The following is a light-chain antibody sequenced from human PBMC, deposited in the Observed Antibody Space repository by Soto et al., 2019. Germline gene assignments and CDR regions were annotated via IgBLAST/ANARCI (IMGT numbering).Light chain of an antibody. CDR1: QDVSRY. CDR3: QQLNSYVFA. Sequence: DLQLTQSPSFLSASVGDRVTITCRASQDVSRYLAWYQQKPGKAPNLLIYAASTLRSGVPSRFSGRGSETEFTLTISSLQPEDFATYYCQQLNSYVFAFGPGTKVDIK. V-gene: IGKV1-9*01. CDR2: AAS. J-gene: IGKJ3*01.